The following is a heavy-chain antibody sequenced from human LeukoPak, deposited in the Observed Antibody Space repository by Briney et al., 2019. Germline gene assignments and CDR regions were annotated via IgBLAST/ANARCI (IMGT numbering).Heavy chain of an antibody. J-gene: IGHJ4*02. D-gene: IGHD3-22*01. CDR2: ISFDGSNK. V-gene: IGHV3-30-3*01. Sequence: GGSLRLACAASGSTFSTYAMHWVRQAPGKGLEWVAVISFDGSNKYYADSVKGRFTISRDNSKNTLYLQMNSLRAEDTAVYYCATHDNSGYYYRYCDYWGQRTVVTVSS. CDR1: GSTFSTYA. CDR3: ATHDNSGYYYRYCDY.